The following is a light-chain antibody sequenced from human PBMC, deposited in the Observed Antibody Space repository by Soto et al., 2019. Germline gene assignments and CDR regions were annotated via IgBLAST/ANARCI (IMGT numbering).Light chain of an antibody. CDR1: QSVNSK. J-gene: IGKJ4*01. CDR2: DAS. CDR3: QQRNNWPLT. Sequence: EIVLTQSPAALSLSPGERATLSCRASQSVNSKLAWYQQKPGQAPRLLIYDASNRATGIPARFSGSGSGTDFTLTISSLVPEDIGVYYCQQRNNWPLTFGGGTKVEIK. V-gene: IGKV3-11*01.